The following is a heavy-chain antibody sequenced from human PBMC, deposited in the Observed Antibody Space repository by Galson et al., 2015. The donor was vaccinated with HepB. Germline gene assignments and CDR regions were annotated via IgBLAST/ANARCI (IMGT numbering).Heavy chain of an antibody. V-gene: IGHV3-9*01. CDR2: IIWSGDRI. CDR3: VKDTHSTNMGLGY. J-gene: IGHJ4*02. D-gene: IGHD2/OR15-2a*01. Sequence: SLRLSCAASGFTFDDYAMHWVRQAPGKGLEWVSGIIWSGDRIAYADSVRGRFTISRDNAKNSLFLQMNSLRAEDTALYYCVKDTHSTNMGLGYWGQGTLVTVSS. CDR1: GFTFDDYA.